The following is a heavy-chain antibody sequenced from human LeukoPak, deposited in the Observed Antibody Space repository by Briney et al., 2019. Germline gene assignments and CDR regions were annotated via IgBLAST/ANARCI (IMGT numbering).Heavy chain of an antibody. CDR1: GFSFSTYS. Sequence: GSLRLSCAASGFSFSTYSMNWVRQAPGKGLEWVSSIISDSSYIYYADSVRGRFTISRDNAKNSLYLQMNSLRAEDTAVYYCASAPAYESSAYYPRFFDYWGQGTLVTVSS. J-gene: IGHJ4*02. V-gene: IGHV3-21*01. D-gene: IGHD3-22*01. CDR2: IISDSSYI. CDR3: ASAPAYESSAYYPRFFDY.